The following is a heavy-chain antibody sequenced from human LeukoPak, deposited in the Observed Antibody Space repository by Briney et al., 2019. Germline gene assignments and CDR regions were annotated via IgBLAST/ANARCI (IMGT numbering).Heavy chain of an antibody. CDR1: GYTFTSHD. CDR3: ARGQRGYSYGSFDY. D-gene: IGHD5-18*01. CDR2: MNPNSGNT. V-gene: IGHV1-8*01. J-gene: IGHJ4*02. Sequence: ASVKVSCKASGYTFTSHDINWVRQATGQGLEWMGWMNPNSGNTGYAQKFQGRVTMTRNTSISTAYVELSSLRSEDTAVYYCARGQRGYSYGSFDYWCQGTLVTVSS.